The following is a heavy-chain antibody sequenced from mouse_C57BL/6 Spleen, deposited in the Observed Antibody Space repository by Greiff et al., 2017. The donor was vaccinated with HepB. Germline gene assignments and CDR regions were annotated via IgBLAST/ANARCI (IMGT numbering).Heavy chain of an antibody. CDR2: IDPSDSYT. Sequence: QVQLQQSGAELVMPGASVKLSCKASGYTFTSYWMHWVKQRPGQGLEWIGEIDPSDSYTNYNQKFKGKSTLTVDKSSSTAYMQLSSLTSEDSAVYYCARRNYGSSSAWFAYWGQGTLVTVSA. D-gene: IGHD1-1*01. V-gene: IGHV1-69*01. J-gene: IGHJ3*01. CDR3: ARRNYGSSSAWFAY. CDR1: GYTFTSYW.